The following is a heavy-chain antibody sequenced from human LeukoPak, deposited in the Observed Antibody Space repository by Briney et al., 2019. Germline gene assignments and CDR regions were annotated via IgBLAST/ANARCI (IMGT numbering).Heavy chain of an antibody. CDR1: GFTFSDFY. CDR2: INKDGSEE. J-gene: IGHJ4*02. Sequence: PGGSLRLSCAAPGFTFSDFYMSWVRQAPGKGLEWVANINKDGSEERYVDSVKGRFTISRDNAKNSLYLQMSSLRADDTAVYYCARWPHCQDFWGRGTRVTVSS. CDR3: ARWPHCQDF. V-gene: IGHV3-7*03.